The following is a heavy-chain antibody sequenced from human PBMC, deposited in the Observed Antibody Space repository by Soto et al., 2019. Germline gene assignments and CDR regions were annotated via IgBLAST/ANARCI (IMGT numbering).Heavy chain of an antibody. CDR3: ARVQLKSNWFDP. CDR1: GGSISSGGYY. D-gene: IGHD5-18*01. CDR2: IYYSGST. V-gene: IGHV4-31*03. J-gene: IGHJ5*02. Sequence: SETLSLTCTVSGGSISSGGYYWSWIRQHPGKGLEWIGYIYYSGSTYYNPSLKSRVTISVDTSKNQFSLKLSSVTAADTAVYYCARVQLKSNWFDPWGQGTLVTVSS.